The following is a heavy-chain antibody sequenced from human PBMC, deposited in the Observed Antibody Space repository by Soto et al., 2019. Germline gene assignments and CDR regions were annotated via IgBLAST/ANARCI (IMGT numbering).Heavy chain of an antibody. CDR3: ARERMNGLDV. Sequence: VASVKVSCKASGYTFTGHYMHWVRQAPGQGLEWMGWINPDNGDTNYAQKSQGRVTMTRDTSISTAYMELSRLRSDDTAVFYCARERMNGLDVWGQGTMVTVYS. V-gene: IGHV1-2*02. J-gene: IGHJ6*02. CDR1: GYTFTGHY. CDR2: INPDNGDT.